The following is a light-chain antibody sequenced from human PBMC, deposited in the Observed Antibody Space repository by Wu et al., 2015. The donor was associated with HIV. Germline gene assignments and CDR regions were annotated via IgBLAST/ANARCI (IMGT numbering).Light chain of an antibody. J-gene: IGKJ5*01. CDR1: QSVSGT. Sequence: EIVLTQSPATLSFSPGETATLSCRASQSVSGTIAWYQQKPGQAPRLLIFDASTRATGISDRFSGGGSVTDFTLTISSLEPEDSAVYYCQQHYKWPLTFGQGTRLE. V-gene: IGKV3-11*01. CDR3: QQHYKWPLT. CDR2: DAS.